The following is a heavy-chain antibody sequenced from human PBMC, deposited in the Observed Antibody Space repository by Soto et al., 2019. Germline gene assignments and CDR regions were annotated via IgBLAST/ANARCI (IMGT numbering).Heavy chain of an antibody. Sequence: GASVKVSCKASGGTFSSYAISWVRQAPGQGLEWMGGIIPIFGTANYAQKFQGRVTITADESTSTAYMELSSLRSEDTAVYYCARVVIFGSGSPLGYNWFDPWGQGTLVTVSS. D-gene: IGHD3-10*01. CDR3: ARVVIFGSGSPLGYNWFDP. CDR2: IIPIFGTA. J-gene: IGHJ5*02. CDR1: GGTFSSYA. V-gene: IGHV1-69*13.